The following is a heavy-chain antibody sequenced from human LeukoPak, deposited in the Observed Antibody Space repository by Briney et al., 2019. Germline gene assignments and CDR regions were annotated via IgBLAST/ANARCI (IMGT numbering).Heavy chain of an antibody. D-gene: IGHD3-10*01. CDR3: ARVVVRGVIKGLWDY. Sequence: GASVKVSCKASGYTFTGYYMHWVRQAPGQGLGWLEWIDPNSGGTNYAQKFQGRVTMTRDTSISTAYMELSGLRSDDTAVYYCARVVVRGVIKGLWDYWGQGTLVTVSS. CDR2: IDPNSGGT. J-gene: IGHJ4*02. CDR1: GYTFTGYY. V-gene: IGHV1-2*02.